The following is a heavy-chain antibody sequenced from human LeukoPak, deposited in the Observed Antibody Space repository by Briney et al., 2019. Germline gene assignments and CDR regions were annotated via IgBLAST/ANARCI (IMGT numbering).Heavy chain of an antibody. CDR1: GFTVSSNS. D-gene: IGHD3-22*01. Sequence: GGSLRLSCTVSGFTVSSNSMSWVRQAPGKGLEWVGFIRSNSYGGTADYGASVKGRFSISRDDSKSIAYLQMNSLKTEDTAVYYCTRDAESRYYDSSGYPYWGQGTLVTVSS. CDR2: IRSNSYGGTA. CDR3: TRDAESRYYDSSGYPY. V-gene: IGHV3-49*04. J-gene: IGHJ4*02.